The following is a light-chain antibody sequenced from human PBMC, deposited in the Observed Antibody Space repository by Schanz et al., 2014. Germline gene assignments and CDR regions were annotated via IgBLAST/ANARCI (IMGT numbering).Light chain of an antibody. Sequence: QSVLTQPPSVSGAPGQRVTISCTGSSSNIGAGYDVHWYQQLPGTAPKLLIYGNTNRPSGVPDRFSGSKSGTSASLAITGLQAEDEADYYCCSYAGDNTLRFGGGTKLTVL. CDR3: CSYAGDNTLR. V-gene: IGLV1-40*01. CDR2: GNT. J-gene: IGLJ3*02. CDR1: SSNIGAGYD.